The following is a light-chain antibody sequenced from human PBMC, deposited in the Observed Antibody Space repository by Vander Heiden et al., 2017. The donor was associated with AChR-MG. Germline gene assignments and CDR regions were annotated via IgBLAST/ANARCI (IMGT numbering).Light chain of an antibody. Sequence: QSVLTQPPSVSAAPGQKVTIPCSGRSSNIGNNYVSWYQQLPGTAPKLLIYDNNKRPPGIPDRFSGSKSGTSATLGITGLQTGDEADYYCGTWDSSLSAWVFGGGTKLTVL. CDR2: DNN. J-gene: IGLJ3*02. CDR1: SSNIGNNY. CDR3: GTWDSSLSAWV. V-gene: IGLV1-51*01.